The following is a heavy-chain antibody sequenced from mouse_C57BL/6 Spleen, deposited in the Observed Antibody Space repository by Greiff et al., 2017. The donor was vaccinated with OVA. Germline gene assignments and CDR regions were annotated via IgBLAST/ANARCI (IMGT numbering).Heavy chain of an antibody. J-gene: IGHJ3*01. CDR2: ISNGGGST. Sequence: EVQLVESGGGLVQPGGSLKLSCAASGFTFSDYYMYWVRQTPEKRLEWVAYISNGGGSTYYPDTVKGRFTISRDNAKNTLYLQMSRLKSEDTAMYYCARQVKDGSFAYWGQGTLVTVSA. CDR1: GFTFSDYY. D-gene: IGHD1-1*01. V-gene: IGHV5-12*01. CDR3: ARQVKDGSFAY.